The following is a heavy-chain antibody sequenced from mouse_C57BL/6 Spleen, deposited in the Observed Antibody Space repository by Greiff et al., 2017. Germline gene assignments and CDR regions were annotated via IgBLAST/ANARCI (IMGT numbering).Heavy chain of an antibody. D-gene: IGHD1-1*01. CDR1: GYTFTSYW. J-gene: IGHJ2*01. CDR3: ARDTTVVEYYFDY. Sequence: QVQLQQSGAELAKPGASVKLSCKASGYTFTSYWMHWVKQRPGQGLEWIGYINPSSGYTKYNQKFKDKATLTADKSSSTAYMQLSSLTYEDSAVYYCARDTTVVEYYFDYWGQGTTLTVSS. CDR2: INPSSGYT. V-gene: IGHV1-7*01.